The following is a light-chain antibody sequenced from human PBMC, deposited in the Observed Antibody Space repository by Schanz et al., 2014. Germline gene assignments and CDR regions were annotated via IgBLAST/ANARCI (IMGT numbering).Light chain of an antibody. CDR3: AAWDDSLDGLWV. Sequence: QSVLTQPPSVSGAPGQRVTISCTGSSSNIGTGYDVHWYQQFPGTAPKLLIYGNNNRPSGVPDRFSGSKSGTSASLVISGLQSEDEADYYCAAWDDSLDGLWVFGGGTKLTVL. J-gene: IGLJ3*02. V-gene: IGLV1-40*01. CDR1: SSNIGTGYD. CDR2: GNN.